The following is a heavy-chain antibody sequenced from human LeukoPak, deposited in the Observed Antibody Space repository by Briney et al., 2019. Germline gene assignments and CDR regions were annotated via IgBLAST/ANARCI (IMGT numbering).Heavy chain of an antibody. Sequence: ASVKVSCKASGYTFTSYDINWVRQATGQGLEWMGWMNPNSGNTGYAQKFQGRVTMTRNTSISTAYMELSSLRSGDTAVYYCARGRGRWKLDSGRALTPNWFDPWGQGTLVTVSS. CDR1: GYTFTSYD. V-gene: IGHV1-8*01. J-gene: IGHJ5*02. CDR2: MNPNSGNT. CDR3: ARGRGRWKLDSGRALTPNWFDP. D-gene: IGHD5-12*01.